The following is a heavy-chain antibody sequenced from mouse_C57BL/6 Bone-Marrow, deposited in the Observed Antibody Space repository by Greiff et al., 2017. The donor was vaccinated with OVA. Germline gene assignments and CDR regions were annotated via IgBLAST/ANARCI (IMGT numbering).Heavy chain of an antibody. D-gene: IGHD1-1*01. J-gene: IGHJ3*01. CDR3: ALLLLRSFAY. CDR2: IYPRSGNT. V-gene: IGHV1-81*01. CDR1: GYTFTSYG. Sequence: QVQLQQSGAELARPGASVKLSCKASGYTFTSYGISWVKQRTGQGLEWIGEIYPRSGNTYYIEKFKGKATLTADKSSSTAYMELRSLTSEDSAVYFCALLLLRSFAYWGQGTLVTVSA.